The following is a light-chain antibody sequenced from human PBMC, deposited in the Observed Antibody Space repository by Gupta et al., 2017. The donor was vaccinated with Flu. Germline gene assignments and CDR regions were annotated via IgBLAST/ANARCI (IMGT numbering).Light chain of an antibody. J-gene: IGKJ1*01. V-gene: IGKV1-5*03. CDR3: QQYKSLST. Sequence: DIQMTQSPANLPASVGDRVILTCRTSQNIDTWLAWYQQKPGKAPKVLINKASTLDSGVPSRFSGSGSGTDFTLNISRLQPEDFATYYCQQYKSLSTFGQGTKVEIK. CDR1: QNIDTW. CDR2: KAS.